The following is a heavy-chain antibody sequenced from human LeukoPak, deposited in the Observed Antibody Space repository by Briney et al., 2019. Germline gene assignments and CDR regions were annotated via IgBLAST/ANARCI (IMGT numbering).Heavy chain of an antibody. J-gene: IGHJ4*02. D-gene: IGHD3-10*01. CDR3: ARLILGDYYGSGSYYKREGDY. V-gene: IGHV4-34*01. CDR1: GGSFSGYY. CDR2: INHSGST. Sequence: SETLSLTCAVYGGSFSGYYWSWIRQPPGKGLEWIGEINHSGSTNYNPSLKSRVTISVDTSKNQFSLKLSSVTAADTAVYYCARLILGDYYGSGSYYKREGDYWGQGTLVTVSS.